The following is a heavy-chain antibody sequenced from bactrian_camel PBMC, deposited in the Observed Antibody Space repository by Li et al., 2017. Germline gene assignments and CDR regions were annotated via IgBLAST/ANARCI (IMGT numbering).Heavy chain of an antibody. Sequence: VQLVESGGGSVQAGGSLRLSCEASGGSLSRDCAGWFRQAPGQEREGVAAISSGNFNWQYADFVKGRFTISREGPTFYLQMNNLEPDDTAVYYCATSTHWGKWAIPSFAEYWGHGTQVTVS. CDR3: ATSTHWGKWAIPSFAEY. V-gene: IGHV3S1*01. D-gene: IGHD5*01. J-gene: IGHJ4*01. CDR2: ISSGNFNW. CDR1: GGSLSRDC.